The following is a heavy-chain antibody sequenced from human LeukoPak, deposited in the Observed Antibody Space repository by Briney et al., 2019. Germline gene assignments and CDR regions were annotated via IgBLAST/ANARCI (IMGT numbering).Heavy chain of an antibody. J-gene: IGHJ4*02. D-gene: IGHD3-10*01. V-gene: IGHV5-51*01. Sequence: GESLKISCKGSGYSFTSYWIAWVRQMPERGLEWMGIIYPGDSDTRYSPSFQGQVTISADKSITTAYLQWSSLKASDTAMYYCARLKISMVRGVIITGSIDYWGQGTLVTVSS. CDR3: ARLKISMVRGVIITGSIDY. CDR1: GYSFTSYW. CDR2: IYPGDSDT.